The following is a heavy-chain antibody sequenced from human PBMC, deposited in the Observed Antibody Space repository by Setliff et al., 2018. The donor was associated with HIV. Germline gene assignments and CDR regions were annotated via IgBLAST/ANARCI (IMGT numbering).Heavy chain of an antibody. Sequence: GGSLRLSCAASGFTFNSYSMNWVRQAPGKGLEWVSSISTSSTYIYYADSVRGRFTISRDNSKNTLYLQMNSLRAEDTAVYYCANPPTVTTDYYYYYMDVWGKGTTVTVSS. CDR1: GFTFNSYS. V-gene: IGHV3-21*04. CDR2: ISTSSTYI. J-gene: IGHJ6*03. D-gene: IGHD4-4*01. CDR3: ANPPTVTTDYYYYYMDV.